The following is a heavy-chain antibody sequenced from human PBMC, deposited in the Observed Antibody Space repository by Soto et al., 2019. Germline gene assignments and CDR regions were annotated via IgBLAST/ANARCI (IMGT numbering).Heavy chain of an antibody. V-gene: IGHV1-58*01. Sequence: QMQLVQSGPEVKKPGTSVKVSCKASGFTFTSSAVQWVRQARGQRLEWIGWIVVGSGNTNYAQKFQERVTITRDMSTSTAYMEPSSLRSEDTAVYYCAADYYDSSGYYYYYWGQGTLVTVSS. J-gene: IGHJ4*02. D-gene: IGHD3-22*01. CDR2: IVVGSGNT. CDR1: GFTFTSSA. CDR3: AADYYDSSGYYYYY.